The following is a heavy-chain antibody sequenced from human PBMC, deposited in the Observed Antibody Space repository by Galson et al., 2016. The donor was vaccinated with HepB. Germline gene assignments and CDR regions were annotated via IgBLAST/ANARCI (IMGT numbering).Heavy chain of an antibody. Sequence: SVKVSYKASGYTFTGYYIHWVRQAPGQGLEWMGWINPNRGGTKYAQKFQGWVTMTRDTSISTAYMELSRLRSDDTAVYYCARDYYFGMDFWGQGTTVTVSS. J-gene: IGHJ6*02. CDR2: INPNRGGT. V-gene: IGHV1-2*04. CDR1: GYTFTGYY. CDR3: ARDYYFGMDF.